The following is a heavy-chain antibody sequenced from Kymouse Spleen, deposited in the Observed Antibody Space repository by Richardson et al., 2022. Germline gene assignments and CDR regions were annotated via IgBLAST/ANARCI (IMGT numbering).Heavy chain of an antibody. CDR2: INWNGGST. CDR1: GFTFDDYG. V-gene: IGHV3-20*d01. Sequence: EVQLVESGGGVVRPGGSLRLSCAASGFTFDDYGMSWVRQAPGKGLEWVSGINWNGGSTGYADSVKGRFTISRDNAKNSLYLQMNSLRAEDTALYYCARDRGINLYYYYYGMDVWGQGTTVTVSS. J-gene: IGHJ6*02. D-gene: IGHD1-14*01,IGHD1-20*01,IGHD1-26*01. CDR3: ARDRGINLYYYYYGMDV.